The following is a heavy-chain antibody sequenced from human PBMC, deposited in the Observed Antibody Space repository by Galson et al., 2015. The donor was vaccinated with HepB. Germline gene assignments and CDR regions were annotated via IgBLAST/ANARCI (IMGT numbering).Heavy chain of an antibody. D-gene: IGHD6-13*01. CDR2: IKQDGSEK. CDR3: ARVSSSWLYYYYYGMDV. Sequence: SLRLSCAASGFTFSSYWMSWVRQAPGKGLEWVANIKQDGSEKYYVDSVKGRFTISRDNAKNSLYLQMNSLRAEDTAVYYCARVSSSWLYYYYYGMDVWGQGTTVTVSS. CDR1: GFTFSSYW. J-gene: IGHJ6*02. V-gene: IGHV3-7*03.